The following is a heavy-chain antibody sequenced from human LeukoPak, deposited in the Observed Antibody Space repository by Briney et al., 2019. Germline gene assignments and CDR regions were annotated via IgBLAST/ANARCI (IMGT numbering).Heavy chain of an antibody. V-gene: IGHV4-30-2*01. J-gene: IGHJ4*02. CDR3: ARGVRGSIVWGSYRPSDFDY. Sequence: SETLSLTCTVSGGSISGGGYYWSWIRQPPGKGLEWIGYIYQSGSTYYNPSLKSRVIISVDRSSNQFSLKLSSVTAADTAVYYCARGVRGSIVWGSYRPSDFDYWGQGTLVTVSS. D-gene: IGHD3-16*02. CDR2: IYQSGST. CDR1: GGSISGGGYY.